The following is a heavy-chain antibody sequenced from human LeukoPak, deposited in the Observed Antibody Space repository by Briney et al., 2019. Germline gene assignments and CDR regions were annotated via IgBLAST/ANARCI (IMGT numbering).Heavy chain of an antibody. J-gene: IGHJ4*02. CDR3: ARGGRYCSGGSCYLS. CDR2: IYSGGST. Sequence: QPGGSLRLSCAASGFTVSSNYMSWVRQAPGKGLEWVSVIYSGGSTYYADSVKGRFTISRDNSKNTLYLQMNSLRAEDTAVYYRARGGRYCSGGSCYLSWGQGTLVTVSS. CDR1: GFTVSSNY. D-gene: IGHD2-15*01. V-gene: IGHV3-53*01.